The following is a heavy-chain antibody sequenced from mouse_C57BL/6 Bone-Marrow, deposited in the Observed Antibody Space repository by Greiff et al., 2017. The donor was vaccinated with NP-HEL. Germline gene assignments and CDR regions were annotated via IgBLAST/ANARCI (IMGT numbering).Heavy chain of an antibody. V-gene: IGHV1-55*01. CDR3: ARPLYDYDPYYAMDY. Sequence: VQLQQPGAERVKPGASVKISCKASFSPFTISFITCFPHLPFQCLYLILDIDTFIFMTNYNDKFKINSTLTVDTSSSTAYMQLSSLTSEDSAVYYCARPLYDYDPYYAMDYWGQGTSVTVSS. CDR1: FSPFTISF. CDR2: IDTFIFMT. D-gene: IGHD2-4*01. J-gene: IGHJ4*01.